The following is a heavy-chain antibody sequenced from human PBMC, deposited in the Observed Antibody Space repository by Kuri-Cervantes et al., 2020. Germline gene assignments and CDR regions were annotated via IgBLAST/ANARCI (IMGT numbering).Heavy chain of an antibody. CDR2: ISSNGGST. CDR1: GFTFSSYA. J-gene: IGHJ3*02. V-gene: IGHV3-64*01. CDR3: ARAGGLLWFGELGAFDI. Sequence: GGSLRLSCAASGFTFSSYAMHWVRQAPGKGLEYVSAISSNGGSTYYANSVKGRFTISRDNSKNTLYLQMGSLRAEDMAVYYCARAGGLLWFGELGAFDIWGQGTMLTVSS. D-gene: IGHD3-10*01.